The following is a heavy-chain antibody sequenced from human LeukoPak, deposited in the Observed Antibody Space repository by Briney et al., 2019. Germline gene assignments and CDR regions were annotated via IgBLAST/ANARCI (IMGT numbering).Heavy chain of an antibody. D-gene: IGHD3-10*01. Sequence: KPSETLSFTCAVYGGSFSDYYWSWIRQPPGKGLEWIGEINHSGSTNYNPSLKGRVTISVDTSKNQFSLKLSSVTAADTAVYYCRNFYHSGNHFADYWGQGTLVTVSS. CDR3: RNFYHSGNHFADY. J-gene: IGHJ4*02. CDR1: GGSFSDYY. CDR2: INHSGST. V-gene: IGHV4-34*01.